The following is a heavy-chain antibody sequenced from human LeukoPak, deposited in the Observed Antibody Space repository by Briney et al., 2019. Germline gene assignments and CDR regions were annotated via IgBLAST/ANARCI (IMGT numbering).Heavy chain of an antibody. CDR2: INHSGST. CDR1: GGSFGGYY. Sequence: SETLSLTCAVYGGSFGGYYWSWIRQPPGKGLEWIGEINHSGSTNYNPSLKSRVTMFVDTSKNQFSLRLTSVTAADTATYYCARDQEAYCTSSSCFQFAPWGQGTLVIVSS. J-gene: IGHJ5*01. D-gene: IGHD2-8*01. CDR3: ARDQEAYCTSSSCFQFAP. V-gene: IGHV4-34*01.